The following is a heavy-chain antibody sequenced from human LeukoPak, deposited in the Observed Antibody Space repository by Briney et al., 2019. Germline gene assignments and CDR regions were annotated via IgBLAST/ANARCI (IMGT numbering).Heavy chain of an antibody. J-gene: IGHJ6*02. CDR1: GGTSSSYA. V-gene: IGHV1-69*13. CDR2: IIPIFGTA. CDR3: AREPRGDYGVTGNV. D-gene: IGHD4-17*01. Sequence: SVKVSCKASGGTSSSYAISWVRQAPGQGLEWMGGIIPIFGTANYAQKFQGRVTITADESTSTAYMELSSLRSEDTAVYYCAREPRGDYGVTGNVWGQGTTVTVSS.